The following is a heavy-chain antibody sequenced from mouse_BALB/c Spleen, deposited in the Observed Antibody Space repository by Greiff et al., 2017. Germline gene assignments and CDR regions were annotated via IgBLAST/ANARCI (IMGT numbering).Heavy chain of an antibody. Sequence: EVMLVESGGGLVQPGGSMKLSCVASGFTFSNYWMNWVRQSPEKGLEWVAEIRLKSNNYATHYAESVKGRFTISRDDSKSSVYLQMNNLRAEDTGIYYCTRGGPLRSYAMDYWGQGTSVTVSS. V-gene: IGHV6-6*02. CDR3: TRGGPLRSYAMDY. CDR1: GFTFSNYW. D-gene: IGHD1-1*01. J-gene: IGHJ4*01. CDR2: IRLKSNNYAT.